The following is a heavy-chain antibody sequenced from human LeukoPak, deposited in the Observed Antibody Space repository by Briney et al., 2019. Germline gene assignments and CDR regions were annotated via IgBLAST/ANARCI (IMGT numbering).Heavy chain of an antibody. CDR1: GFTFRNAS. D-gene: IGHD2-2*01. J-gene: IGHJ4*02. CDR2: ISSSSSYI. CDR3: ARSFDIVVVPAAYFDY. Sequence: GGSLRLSCAASGFTFRNASMSWVRQAPGKGLEWVSSISSSSSYIYYADSVKGRFTISRDNAKNSLYLQMNSLRAEDTAVYYCARSFDIVVVPAAYFDYWGQGTLVTVSS. V-gene: IGHV3-21*01.